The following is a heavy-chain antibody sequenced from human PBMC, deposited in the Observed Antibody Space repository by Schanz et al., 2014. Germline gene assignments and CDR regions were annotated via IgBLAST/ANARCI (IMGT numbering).Heavy chain of an antibody. D-gene: IGHD6-19*01. V-gene: IGHV1-69*04. Sequence: QVQLVQSGGEVKKPGASATVSCKASGYTFNNHGISWVRQAPGQGLEWMGRIIPILGITNVAQTFQDRVTITADKSTSTDYMELSRLRSEDTAVYYCARGLRDERWLDLNEAFDIWGQGTIVTVSA. CDR1: GYTFNNHG. J-gene: IGHJ3*02. CDR3: ARGLRDERWLDLNEAFDI. CDR2: IIPILGIT.